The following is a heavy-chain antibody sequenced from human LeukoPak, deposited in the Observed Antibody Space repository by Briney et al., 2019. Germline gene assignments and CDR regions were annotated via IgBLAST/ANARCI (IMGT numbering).Heavy chain of an antibody. CDR1: GYTFTSHY. V-gene: IGHV1-46*01. CDR3: AREGSGSLPHLDH. CDR2: INPSGGGT. D-gene: IGHD3-10*01. Sequence: ASVKVSCKASGYTFTSHYMRWVRLAPGQGLEWMGIINPSGGGTRYAQKFQGRVTMTRDTSTSTVYMELSSLRSEDAAVYYCAREGSGSLPHLDHWGQGTLVTVSS. J-gene: IGHJ4*02.